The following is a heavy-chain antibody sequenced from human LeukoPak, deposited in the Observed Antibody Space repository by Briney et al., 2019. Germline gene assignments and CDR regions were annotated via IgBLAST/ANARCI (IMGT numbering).Heavy chain of an antibody. CDR2: TRNKANSYTT. D-gene: IGHD3-9*01. CDR1: GFTFRVHY. V-gene: IGHV3-72*01. CDR3: ASTSGYYDILTGYYREGYYFDY. J-gene: IGHJ4*02. Sequence: GGSLRLPCAASGFTFRVHYMDWVRQAPGKGLECVGRTRNKANSYTTEYAASVKGRFTISRDDSKNSLYLQMNSLKTEDTAVYYRASTSGYYDILTGYYREGYYFDYWGQGTLVTVSS.